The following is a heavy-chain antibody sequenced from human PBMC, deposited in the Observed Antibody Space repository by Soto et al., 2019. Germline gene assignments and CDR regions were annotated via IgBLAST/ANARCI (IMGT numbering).Heavy chain of an antibody. Sequence: SETLSLTCTVSGGSISIYYWSWIRHPPGKGLEWIGYIYYSGSTNYNPSLKSRVTISVDTSKNQFSLKLSSVTAADTAVYYCARGVHYDSSGYYYPGFDYWGQGTLVTVSS. D-gene: IGHD3-22*01. V-gene: IGHV4-59*01. J-gene: IGHJ4*02. CDR2: IYYSGST. CDR3: ARGVHYDSSGYYYPGFDY. CDR1: GGSISIYY.